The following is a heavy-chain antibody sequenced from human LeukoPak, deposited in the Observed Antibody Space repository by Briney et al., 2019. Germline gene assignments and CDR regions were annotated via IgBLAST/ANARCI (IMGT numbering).Heavy chain of an antibody. CDR2: IYHSGSGST. CDR3: ARHFRASRIAAAVNY. V-gene: IGHV4-30-2*01. CDR1: GGSISSGGHS. Sequence: PSETLSLTCTVSGGSISSGGHSWSWIRQPPGKGLEWIGYIYHSGSGSTYYNPSLKSRVTISIDKSKNQFSLKLSSVTAADTAVYYCARHFRASRIAAAVNYWGQGTLVTVSS. J-gene: IGHJ4*02. D-gene: IGHD6-13*01.